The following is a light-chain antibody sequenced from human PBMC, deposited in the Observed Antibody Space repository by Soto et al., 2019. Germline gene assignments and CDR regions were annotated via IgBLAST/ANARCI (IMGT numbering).Light chain of an antibody. J-gene: IGLJ1*01. Sequence: QSALTQPASVSGSPGQSITISCTGTSSDVGGFNYVSWYQQHPGKAPKLMIYDVANRPSGVSYRFSGSKSGNTASLTISGLQAEDEADYYCTSYTSSTHFYVFGTGTRSPS. CDR1: SSDVGGFNY. CDR2: DVA. CDR3: TSYTSSTHFYV. V-gene: IGLV2-14*03.